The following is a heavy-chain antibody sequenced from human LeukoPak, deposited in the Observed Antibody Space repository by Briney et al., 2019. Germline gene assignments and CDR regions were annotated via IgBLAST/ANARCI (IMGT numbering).Heavy chain of an antibody. CDR3: ARDGSSGYYFDY. D-gene: IGHD3-22*01. V-gene: IGHV4-39*01. CDR1: GGSISSSSYY. J-gene: IGHJ4*02. Sequence: SETLSLTCTVSGGSISSSSYYWGWIRQPPGKGLEWIGSIYYSGSTYYNPSLKSRVTISVDTSKNQFSLKLSSVTAADTAVYYCARDGSSGYYFDYWGQGTLVTVSS. CDR2: IYYSGST.